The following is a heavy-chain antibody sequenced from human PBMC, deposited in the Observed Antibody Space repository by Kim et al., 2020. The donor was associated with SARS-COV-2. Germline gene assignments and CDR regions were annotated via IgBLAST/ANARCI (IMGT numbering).Heavy chain of an antibody. D-gene: IGHD3-22*01. Sequence: NVNTKYSPKFQGTVTITRDTSASTAYMELGSLRSEDTAVYYCARGRLVDYWGQGTLVTVSS. J-gene: IGHJ4*02. CDR3: ARGRLVDY. CDR2: NVNT. V-gene: IGHV1-3*01.